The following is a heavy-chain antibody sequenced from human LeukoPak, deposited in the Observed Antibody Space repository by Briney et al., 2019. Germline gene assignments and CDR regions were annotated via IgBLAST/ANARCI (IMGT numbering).Heavy chain of an antibody. CDR3: AREEAKRDGYIYYFDY. CDR2: ISSSSSYI. D-gene: IGHD5-24*01. Sequence: GGSLRLSCAASGFTFSSYSMNWVRQAPGKGREWVSSISSSSSYIYYADSMKGRFTNSRDNTNNSLYLQMNSLRADDTAVYYCAREEAKRDGYIYYFDYWGQGTLVTVSS. V-gene: IGHV3-21*01. CDR1: GFTFSSYS. J-gene: IGHJ4*02.